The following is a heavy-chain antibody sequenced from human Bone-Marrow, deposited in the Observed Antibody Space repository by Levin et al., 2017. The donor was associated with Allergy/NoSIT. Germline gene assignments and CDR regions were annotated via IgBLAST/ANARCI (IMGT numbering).Heavy chain of an antibody. CDR2: INPNTGDT. V-gene: IGHV1-2*02. J-gene: IGHJ2*01. CDR1: GYRFVDND. CDR3: ARKNVGRVYWYFDL. Sequence: GASVKVSCKASGYRFVDNDIHWVRQAPGQGLEWMGWINPNTGDTRYAEKFKGRVTMTRDTSINTAYIELSDLRSDDAAVYLCARKNVGRVYWYFDLWGRGTLVTVSS. D-gene: IGHD3-16*01.